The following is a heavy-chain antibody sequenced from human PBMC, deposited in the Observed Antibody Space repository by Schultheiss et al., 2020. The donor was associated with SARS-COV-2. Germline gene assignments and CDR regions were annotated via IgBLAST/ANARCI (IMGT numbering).Heavy chain of an antibody. J-gene: IGHJ6*02. CDR2: INHSGST. CDR3: ARAPRIAAAGIRTYYGMDV. V-gene: IGHV4-38-2*01. Sequence: SQTLSLTCAVSGYSISSGYYWGWIRQPPGKGLEWIGEINHSGSTNYNPSLKSRVTISVDTSKNQFSLKLSSVTAADTAVYYCARAPRIAAAGIRTYYGMDVWGQGTTVSVAS. D-gene: IGHD6-13*01. CDR1: GYSISSGYY.